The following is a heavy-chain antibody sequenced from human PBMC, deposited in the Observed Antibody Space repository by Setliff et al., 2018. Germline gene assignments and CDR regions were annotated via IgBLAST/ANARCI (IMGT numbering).Heavy chain of an antibody. Sequence: SETLSLTCTVSGGSISSSSYYWGWIRQPPGKGLEWIGSIYYSGSTYYNPSLKSRVTISVDTSKNQFFLKLSSVTAADTAVYYCAGLYYYGSGSYPAPIDYWGQGTLVTVSS. D-gene: IGHD3-10*01. V-gene: IGHV4-39*01. CDR2: IYYSGST. CDR1: GGSISSSSYY. CDR3: AGLYYYGSGSYPAPIDY. J-gene: IGHJ4*02.